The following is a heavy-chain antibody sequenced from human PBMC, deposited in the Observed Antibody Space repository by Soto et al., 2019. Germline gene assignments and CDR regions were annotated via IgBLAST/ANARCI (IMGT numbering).Heavy chain of an antibody. CDR2: INPNSGGT. Sequence: ASVKVSCKASGYTFTGYYMHWVRQAPGQGLEWMGWINPNSGGTNYAQKFQGRVTMTTDTSTSTAYMELRSLRSDDTAVYYCARAPPFFASGMDVWGQGTTVTVSS. CDR3: ARAPPFFASGMDV. D-gene: IGHD3-16*01. CDR1: GYTFTGYY. J-gene: IGHJ6*02. V-gene: IGHV1-2*02.